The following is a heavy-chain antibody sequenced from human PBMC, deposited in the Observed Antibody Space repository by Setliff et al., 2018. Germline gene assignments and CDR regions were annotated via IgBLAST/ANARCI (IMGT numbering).Heavy chain of an antibody. CDR2: IYTSWSS. Sequence: SETLSLTCTVSGGSISSAPYYWSWIRQPAGKGPEWIGHIYTSWSSNYNPSLKSRVTMSIDTSKSQFSLNLSPVTAADTAVYYCARVTGLLYIDVWGKGTTVTVSS. J-gene: IGHJ6*03. CDR3: ARVTGLLYIDV. CDR1: GGSISSAPYY. V-gene: IGHV4-61*09.